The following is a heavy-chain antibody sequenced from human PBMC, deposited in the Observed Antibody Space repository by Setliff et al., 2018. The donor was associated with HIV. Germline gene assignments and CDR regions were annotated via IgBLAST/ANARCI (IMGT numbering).Heavy chain of an antibody. J-gene: IGHJ3*02. CDR2: IYHSGTS. CDR1: GYSISSGYY. CDR3: ARSRIRGYYDTSPAMAFDI. V-gene: IGHV4-38-2*02. D-gene: IGHD3-22*01. Sequence: NPSETLSLTCTVSGYSISSGYYWGWIRQPPGKGLEWIGSIYHSGTSNYNSSLKSRIVISLDTSKKQFSLHFYSVTAADTAVYYCARSRIRGYYDTSPAMAFDIWGQGTMVTVSS.